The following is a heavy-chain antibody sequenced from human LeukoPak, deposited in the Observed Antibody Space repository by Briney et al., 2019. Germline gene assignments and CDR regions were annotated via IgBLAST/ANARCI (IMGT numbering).Heavy chain of an antibody. V-gene: IGHV3-74*03. CDR1: GFTFSNYW. J-gene: IGHJ4*02. Sequence: GGSLRLSCAASGFTFSNYWVHWVRQAPGKGLVWVSRINRDGSTTKYADSVKGRFTVSRDNAKNTLNLQMNSLRAEDTAVYYCARGKKSGESSEIDYWGQGTLVTVSS. D-gene: IGHD3-10*01. CDR3: ARGKKSGESSEIDY. CDR2: INRDGSTT.